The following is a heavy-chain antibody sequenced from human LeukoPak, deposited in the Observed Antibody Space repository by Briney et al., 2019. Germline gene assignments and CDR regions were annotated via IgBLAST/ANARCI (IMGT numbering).Heavy chain of an antibody. CDR1: GFTFSDFW. CDR3: ARDAKWFDP. J-gene: IGHJ5*02. Sequence: GGSLRLSCAASGFTFSDFWMSWVRQAPGKGLEWVANIKEDGSEKNCVDSVKGRFTISRDNAKNSLYLQMNSLRAEDTAVYYCARDAKWFDPWGQGALVTVSS. V-gene: IGHV3-7*03. CDR2: IKEDGSEK.